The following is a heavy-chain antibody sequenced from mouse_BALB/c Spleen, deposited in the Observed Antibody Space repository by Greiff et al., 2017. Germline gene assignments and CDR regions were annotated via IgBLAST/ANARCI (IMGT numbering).Heavy chain of an antibody. J-gene: IGHJ3*01. Sequence: EVQLQESGPGLVKPSQSLSLTYSVTGYSITSGYYWNWIRQFPGNKLEWMGYISYDGSNNYNPSLKNRISITRYTSKNQFFLKLNSVTTEDTATYYCARERAYYSFAYWGQGTLVTVSA. D-gene: IGHD2-10*01. CDR3: ARERAYYSFAY. CDR2: ISYDGSN. V-gene: IGHV3-6*02. CDR1: GYSITSGYY.